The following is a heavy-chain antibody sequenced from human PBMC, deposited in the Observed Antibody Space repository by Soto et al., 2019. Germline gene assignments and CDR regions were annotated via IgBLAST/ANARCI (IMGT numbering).Heavy chain of an antibody. Sequence: LETLSLTCAVYGESFSWYYLTWFRPPPGTGPEWIGEINHSGSTNYNPSLKSGVTISVDTSKNQFSLKLTSVTAADTAVYYCARDKITGLFDYWGQGTLVTVSS. CDR1: GESFSWYY. CDR3: ARDKITGLFDY. CDR2: INHSGST. D-gene: IGHD2-8*02. J-gene: IGHJ4*02. V-gene: IGHV4-34*01.